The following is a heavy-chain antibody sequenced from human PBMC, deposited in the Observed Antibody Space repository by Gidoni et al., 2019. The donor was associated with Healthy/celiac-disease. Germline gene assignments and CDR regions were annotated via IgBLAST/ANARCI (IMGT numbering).Heavy chain of an antibody. Sequence: QVQLVESGGGLVKPGGSLRLSCAASGFTFSDYYMSWIRQAPGKGLEWVSYISSSSSYTNYADSVKGRFTISRDNAKNSLYLQMNSLRAEDTAVYYCASSGYYYEGAFDIWGQGTMVTVSS. V-gene: IGHV3-11*06. D-gene: IGHD3-22*01. CDR3: ASSGYYYEGAFDI. J-gene: IGHJ3*02. CDR2: ISSSSSYT. CDR1: GFTFSDYY.